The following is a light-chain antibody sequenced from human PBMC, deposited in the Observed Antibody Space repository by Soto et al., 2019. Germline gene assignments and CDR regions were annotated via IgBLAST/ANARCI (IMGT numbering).Light chain of an antibody. J-gene: IGLJ3*02. V-gene: IGLV2-14*01. CDR2: EVS. Sequence: QSALTQPASVSGSPGQSIAISCIGTSSDVGGYNYVSWYQRHPGKAPKLMIYEVSNRPSGVSDRFSGSKSGNTASLTISGLQAEDEADYYCNSYTNSSTWVFGGGTKLTVL. CDR3: NSYTNSSTWV. CDR1: SSDVGGYNY.